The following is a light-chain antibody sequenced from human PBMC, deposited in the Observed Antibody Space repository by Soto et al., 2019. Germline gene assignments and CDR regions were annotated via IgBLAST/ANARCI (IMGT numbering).Light chain of an antibody. V-gene: IGKV3-11*01. CDR2: DAS. CDR1: QRVSSY. Sequence: EIVLTQSPANLSLSPGERATLSCRASQRVSSYLAWYQQRPGQAPRLLIYDASNRATGIPARFRGSGSGTDFTLTISSLEPEDSAVYYCKQRSNWPLTFGPGTKVEIK. CDR3: KQRSNWPLT. J-gene: IGKJ3*01.